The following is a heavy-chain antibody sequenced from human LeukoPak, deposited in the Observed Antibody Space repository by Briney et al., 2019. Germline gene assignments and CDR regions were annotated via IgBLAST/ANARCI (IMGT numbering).Heavy chain of an antibody. V-gene: IGHV3-33*01. J-gene: IGHJ4*02. Sequence: GGSLRLSCAASGFTFSSFGMHWVRQAPGKGLEWVAVIWYDASNKYYADSVKGRFTISRDNSKNSLYLQMNSLRDEDTAVYYCARDRGRYCSGAVCPYYFDYWGQGTLVTVSS. D-gene: IGHD2-15*01. CDR1: GFTFSSFG. CDR3: ARDRGRYCSGAVCPYYFDY. CDR2: IWYDASNK.